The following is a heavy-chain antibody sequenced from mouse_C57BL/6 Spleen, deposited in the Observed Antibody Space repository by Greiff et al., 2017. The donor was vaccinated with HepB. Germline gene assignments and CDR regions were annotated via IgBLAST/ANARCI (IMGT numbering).Heavy chain of an antibody. Sequence: EVQLVESGGDLVKPGGSLKLSCAASGFTFSSYGMSWVRQTPDKRLEWVATISSGGSYTYYPDSVKGRFTISRDNAKNTLYLQMSSLKSEDTAMYYCARQGLSTTVVAPFDYWGQGTTLTVSS. J-gene: IGHJ2*01. V-gene: IGHV5-6*01. CDR1: GFTFSSYG. CDR3: ARQGLSTTVVAPFDY. D-gene: IGHD1-1*01. CDR2: ISSGGSYT.